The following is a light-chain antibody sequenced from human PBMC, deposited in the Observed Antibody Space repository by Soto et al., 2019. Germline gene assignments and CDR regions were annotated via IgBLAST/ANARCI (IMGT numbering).Light chain of an antibody. CDR3: QTWDTDIPV. V-gene: IGLV4-69*01. CDR2: VNSEGGH. Sequence: QLVLTQSPSASASLGDSVKLTCTLSSGHSNYAIAWPQQQPETGPRYLMKVNSEGGHAKGDGIPARFSGSSSGTERYLTISNLQSEDEADYYCQTWDTDIPVFGGGTKLTVL. J-gene: IGLJ3*02. CDR1: SGHSNYA.